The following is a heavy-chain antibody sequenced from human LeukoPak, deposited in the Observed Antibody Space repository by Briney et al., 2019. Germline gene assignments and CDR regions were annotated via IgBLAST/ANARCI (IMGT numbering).Heavy chain of an antibody. CDR3: TTIGWYLVY. CDR1: GFTFSNAW. J-gene: IGHJ4*02. Sequence: GGSLRLSCAASGFTFSNAWMSWVRQAPGKGLEWVGRIKGKTDGGTTDYAAPVKGRFTISRDDSKNTLYLQMNSLKTEDTAMYYCTTIGWYLVYWGQGTLVTVSS. D-gene: IGHD6-19*01. CDR2: IKGKTDGGTT. V-gene: IGHV3-15*01.